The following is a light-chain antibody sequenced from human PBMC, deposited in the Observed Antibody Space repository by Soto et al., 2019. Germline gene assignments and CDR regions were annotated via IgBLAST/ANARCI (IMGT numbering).Light chain of an antibody. V-gene: IGLV2-23*01. Sequence: QSVLTQPASVSGSHGQSITISCTGTSSDVGSYKFVSWYQQHPVKAPKLMIYEGSKRPSGVSNRFSGSKSGNTASLSISGLQAEDEADYYCCSYAGSSTLVFGGGTQLTVL. CDR3: CSYAGSSTLV. CDR1: SSDVGSYKF. CDR2: EGS. J-gene: IGLJ2*01.